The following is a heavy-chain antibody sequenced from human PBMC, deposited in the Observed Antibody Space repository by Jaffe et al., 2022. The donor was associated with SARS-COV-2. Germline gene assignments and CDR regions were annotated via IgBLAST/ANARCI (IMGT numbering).Heavy chain of an antibody. CDR1: GYTFTGYY. CDR2: INPNSGGT. V-gene: IGHV1-2*06. D-gene: IGHD2-15*01. J-gene: IGHJ4*02. CDR3: ARATISPGYCSGGSCYLFDY. Sequence: QVQLVQSGAEVKKPGASVKVSCKASGYTFTGYYMHWVRQAPGQGLEWMGRINPNSGGTNYAQKFQGRVTMTRDTSISTAYMELSRLRSDDTAVYYCARATISPGYCSGGSCYLFDYWGQGTLVTVSS.